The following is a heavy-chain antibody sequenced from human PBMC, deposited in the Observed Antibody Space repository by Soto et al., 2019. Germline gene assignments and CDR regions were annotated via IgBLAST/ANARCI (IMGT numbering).Heavy chain of an antibody. D-gene: IGHD2-2*01. Sequence: QVQLVQSGAEVKKPGASVKVSCKASGYTFTSYGISWVRQAPGQGLEWMGWISAYNGNTNYAQKLQGRVTMTTDTSTSPAYMELRSLRSDDTAVYYCARAPLGIVVVPAASPEHYYYYGMDVWGQGTTVTVSS. CDR1: GYTFTSYG. J-gene: IGHJ6*02. CDR2: ISAYNGNT. V-gene: IGHV1-18*04. CDR3: ARAPLGIVVVPAASPEHYYYYGMDV.